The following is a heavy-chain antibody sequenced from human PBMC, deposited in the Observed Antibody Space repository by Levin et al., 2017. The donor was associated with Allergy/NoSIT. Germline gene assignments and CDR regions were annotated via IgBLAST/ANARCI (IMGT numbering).Heavy chain of an antibody. V-gene: IGHV3-23*01. Sequence: GGSLRLSCAASGFTFSSYAMSWVRQAPGKGLEWVSAISDSGGRTYYTDSVKGRFTISRDNSKNTLYLQMNSLRAEDTAVYYCAKDKSGGYSSYWGQGTLVTVSS. J-gene: IGHJ4*02. CDR2: ISDSGGRT. CDR3: AKDKSGGYSSY. CDR1: GFTFSSYA. D-gene: IGHD1-26*01.